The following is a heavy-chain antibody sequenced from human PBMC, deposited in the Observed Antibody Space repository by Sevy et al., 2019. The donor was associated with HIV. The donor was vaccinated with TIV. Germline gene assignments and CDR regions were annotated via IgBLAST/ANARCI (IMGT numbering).Heavy chain of an antibody. J-gene: IGHJ4*02. D-gene: IGHD3-16*02. Sequence: GGSLRLSCAASGFTFSDYYMSWIRQAPGKGLEWVSYISSSGSTIYYADSVKGRFTISRDNAKNSLYLQMNSLRAEDTAGYYCARDARLRLGELSLYLFDYWGQGTLVTVSS. CDR2: ISSSGSTI. CDR1: GFTFSDYY. V-gene: IGHV3-11*01. CDR3: ARDARLRLGELSLYLFDY.